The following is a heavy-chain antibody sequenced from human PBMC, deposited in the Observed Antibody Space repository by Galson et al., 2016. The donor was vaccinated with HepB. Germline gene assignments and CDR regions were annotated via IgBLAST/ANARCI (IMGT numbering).Heavy chain of an antibody. V-gene: IGHV3-66*01. CDR1: GFTVSSNY. CDR2: TYSGGT. J-gene: IGHJ6*02. CDR3: ARDQNV. Sequence: LRLSCAASGFTVSSNYVSWVRQAPGKGPEWVSVTYSGGTSYADSLKGRFTISTDNSKNTLYLQMNSLGADDTAVYYCARDQNVWGQGTPVTVSS.